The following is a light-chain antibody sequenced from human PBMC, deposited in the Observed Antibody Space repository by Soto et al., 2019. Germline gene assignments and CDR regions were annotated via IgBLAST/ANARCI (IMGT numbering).Light chain of an antibody. V-gene: IGKV3-15*01. CDR3: QQYTEWPLT. CDR1: QSVGDN. J-gene: IGKJ4*01. Sequence: IVMTQTPVTLSVSPGERVALSCRASQSVGDNLAWYQKKPGQAPRLLIYAASTRATGIAARFSGSGSGTEFTLTISSLQSEDFAVYYCQQYTEWPLTFGGGTKVDIK. CDR2: AAS.